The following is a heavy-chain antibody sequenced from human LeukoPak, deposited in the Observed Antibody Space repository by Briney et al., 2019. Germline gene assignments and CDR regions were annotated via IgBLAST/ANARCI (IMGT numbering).Heavy chain of an antibody. CDR2: IIPIFGTA. CDR1: EGTFSSYA. CDR3: ARGCSGGSCYAYFDY. J-gene: IGHJ4*02. Sequence: ASVKVSCKASEGTFSSYAISWVRQAPGQGLEWMGGIIPIFGTANYAQKFQGRVTITADESTSTAYMELSSLRSEDTAVYYCARGCSGGSCYAYFDYWGQGTLVTVSS. D-gene: IGHD2-15*01. V-gene: IGHV1-69*13.